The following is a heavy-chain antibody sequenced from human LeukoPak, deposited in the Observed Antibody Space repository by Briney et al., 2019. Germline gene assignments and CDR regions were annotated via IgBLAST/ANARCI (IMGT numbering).Heavy chain of an antibody. CDR1: GFTFSNYG. CDR2: ISSDGSKN. D-gene: IGHD1-1*01. Sequence: PGGSLGLSCAASGFTFSNYGMHWVRQTPGKGLEWVALISSDGSKNIYADSVKGRFTISRDNSKNTVYLQMNSLRAEDTAVYYCVKGLVQTTMSYSVDYWGQGALVTVSS. CDR3: VKGLVQTTMSYSVDY. J-gene: IGHJ4*02. V-gene: IGHV3-30*18.